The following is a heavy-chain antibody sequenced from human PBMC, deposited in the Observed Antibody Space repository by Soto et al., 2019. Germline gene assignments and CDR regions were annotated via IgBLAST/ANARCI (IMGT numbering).Heavy chain of an antibody. CDR1: GFTFSSYS. J-gene: IGHJ5*02. Sequence: PGGSLRLSCAASGFTFSSYSMNWVRQAPGKGLEWVSSISSSSSYIYYADSVKGRFTISRDNSKNTLYLQMNSLRAEDTAVYYCAKGAVWVAALLLDPWGQGTLVTVSS. CDR2: ISSSSSYI. V-gene: IGHV3-21*04. CDR3: AKGAVWVAALLLDP. D-gene: IGHD6-6*01.